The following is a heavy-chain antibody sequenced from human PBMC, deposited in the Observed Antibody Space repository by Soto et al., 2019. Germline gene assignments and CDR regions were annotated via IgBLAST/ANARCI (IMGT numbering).Heavy chain of an antibody. V-gene: IGHV3-23*01. Sequence: GGSLRLSCAASGFTFSSYAMSWVRQAPGKGLEWVSAISGSGGSTYYADSVKGRFTISRDNSKNTLYLQMNSLRAEDTAVYYCARRADFWSGYGLDYWGQGTLVTVSS. D-gene: IGHD3-3*01. CDR1: GFTFSSYA. CDR2: ISGSGGST. CDR3: ARRADFWSGYGLDY. J-gene: IGHJ4*02.